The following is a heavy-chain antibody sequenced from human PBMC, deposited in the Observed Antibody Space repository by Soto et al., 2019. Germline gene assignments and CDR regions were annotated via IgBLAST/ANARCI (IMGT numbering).Heavy chain of an antibody. Sequence: QVQLVQSGAEVKKPGSSVKVSCKASGGTFSSYAISWVRQAPGQGLEWMGGIIPIFGTANYAQKFQGRVTITADESTSTAYMELSSLRSEDTAVYYCARTNSPARNYYYYYGMDVWGQGTTVTVSS. J-gene: IGHJ6*02. CDR2: IIPIFGTA. CDR1: GGTFSSYA. CDR3: ARTNSPARNYYYYYGMDV. D-gene: IGHD7-27*01. V-gene: IGHV1-69*01.